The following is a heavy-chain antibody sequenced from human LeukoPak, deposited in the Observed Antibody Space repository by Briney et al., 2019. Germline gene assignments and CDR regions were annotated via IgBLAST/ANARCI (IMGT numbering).Heavy chain of an antibody. D-gene: IGHD6-19*01. CDR2: IYDSGST. CDR3: ARRQASGYSSGCCDY. V-gene: IGHV4-38-2*02. J-gene: IGHJ4*02. CDR1: GYSISSGYY. Sequence: NTSETLSLTCTVSGYSISSGYYWGWIRQPPGKGLEWIGSIYDSGSTYYNPSLKSRVTISVDTSKNQFSLKLSSVAAADTAVYYCARRQASGYSSGCCDYWGQGTLVTVSS.